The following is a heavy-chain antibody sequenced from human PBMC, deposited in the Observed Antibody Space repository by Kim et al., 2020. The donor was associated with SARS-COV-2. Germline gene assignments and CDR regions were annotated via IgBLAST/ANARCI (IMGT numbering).Heavy chain of an antibody. Sequence: GGSLRLSCAASGFTFSSYGMHWVRQAPGKGLEWVAVISYDGSNKYYADSVKGRFTISRDNSKNTLYLQMNSLRAEDTAVYYCAKDGSSGYYYWGQGTLVTVSS. CDR1: GFTFSSYG. CDR2: ISYDGSNK. CDR3: AKDGSSGYYY. D-gene: IGHD3-22*01. J-gene: IGHJ4*02. V-gene: IGHV3-30*18.